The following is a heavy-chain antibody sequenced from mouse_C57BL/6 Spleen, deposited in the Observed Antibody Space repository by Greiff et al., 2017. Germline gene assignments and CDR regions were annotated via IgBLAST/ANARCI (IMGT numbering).Heavy chain of an antibody. V-gene: IGHV5-17*01. CDR2: ISSGSSTI. D-gene: IGHD1-1*01. J-gene: IGHJ3*01. CDR3: ARENYYGGFAY. CDR1: GFTFSDYG. Sequence: EVKLVESGGGLVKPGGSLKLSCAASGFTFSDYGMHWVRQAPEKGLEWVAYISSGSSTIYYADTVKGRFTISRYNAKNTLFLQMTSLRSEDTAMYYCARENYYGGFAYWRQVTLVTVSA.